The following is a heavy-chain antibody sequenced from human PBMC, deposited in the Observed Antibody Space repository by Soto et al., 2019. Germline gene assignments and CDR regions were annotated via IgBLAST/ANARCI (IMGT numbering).Heavy chain of an antibody. V-gene: IGHV4-30-4*01. J-gene: IGHJ5*02. CDR3: ARDRRWLPRGPNNWLDL. CDR2: IYYDGNS. CDR1: GGSINSVDYY. Sequence: PSETLSLTGTVSGGSINSVDYYWTWVRQPPGKGLEWIGYIYYDGNSQHNPSLKSRVTMSIDTSKNQFSLNLSSVTAADTAVYHCARDRRWLPRGPNNWLDLWGKGTQVTVSS. D-gene: IGHD5-12*01.